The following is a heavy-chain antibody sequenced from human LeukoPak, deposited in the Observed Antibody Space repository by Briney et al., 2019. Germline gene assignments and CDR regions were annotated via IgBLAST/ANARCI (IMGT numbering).Heavy chain of an antibody. Sequence: SETLSLTCTVSGGSISYYYWSWIRQSPGKGLEWIGYIYYSGTTNYNPSLKSRVTISVDTSKNQFSLQLRSVTAADTAVYYCAREDTQTTVPEGMDVWGQGTTVTVSS. V-gene: IGHV4-59*01. CDR3: AREDTQTTVPEGMDV. D-gene: IGHD4-17*01. J-gene: IGHJ6*02. CDR2: IYYSGTT. CDR1: GGSISYYY.